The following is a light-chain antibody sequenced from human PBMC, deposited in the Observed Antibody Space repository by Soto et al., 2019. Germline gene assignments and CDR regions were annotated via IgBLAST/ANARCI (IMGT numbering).Light chain of an antibody. CDR2: ETS. CDR3: LQSFTPPLT. J-gene: IGKJ4*01. V-gene: IGKV1-39*01. CDR1: QSISRY. Sequence: DIPMTQSPSSLSASVGDRVTITCRASQSISRYLNWYQQKPGRPPTLLIFETSTLQSGVPSRFSGRGVGSDFTLTISSLQPEDFAVYYCLQSFTPPLTFGGGTTVEIQ.